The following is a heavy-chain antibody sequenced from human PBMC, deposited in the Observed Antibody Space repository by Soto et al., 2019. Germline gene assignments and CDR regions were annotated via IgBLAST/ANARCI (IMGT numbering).Heavy chain of an antibody. D-gene: IGHD2-21*01. CDR3: VRIVRGYGGGKP. CDR1: GFTFSDFY. Sequence: VRLEASGGAWVKPGGSLRLSCATSGFTFSDFYMSWIRQAPGRGLEWVSYISSRSDDTNYIDSVRGRFPVSRDNAKILRLLQMHSLRVEDAPIYYCVRIVRGYGGGKPWGRGTLVTVSS. CDR2: ISSRSDDT. J-gene: IGHJ5*02. V-gene: IGHV3-11*05.